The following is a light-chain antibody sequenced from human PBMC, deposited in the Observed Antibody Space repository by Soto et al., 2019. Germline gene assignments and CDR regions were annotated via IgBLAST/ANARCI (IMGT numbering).Light chain of an antibody. V-gene: IGLV1-40*01. CDR3: QSYDSSLSGRV. J-gene: IGLJ2*01. CDR2: GNT. Sequence: QPVLTQPPSVSGAPGQRVTISCTGGDSNIGAGYDVHWYQQLPGTAPKLLIYGNTNRPSGVPDRFSGSKSGASASLAITGLRAEDEADYYCQSYDSSLSGRVFGGGTQLTVL. CDR1: DSNIGAGYD.